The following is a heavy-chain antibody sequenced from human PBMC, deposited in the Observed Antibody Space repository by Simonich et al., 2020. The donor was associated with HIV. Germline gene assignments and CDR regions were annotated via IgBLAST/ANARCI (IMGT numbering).Heavy chain of an antibody. CDR3: AREDLRSGSHYRYFDS. J-gene: IGHJ4*02. CDR1: GYTFTGYY. D-gene: IGHD3-3*01. Sequence: QVQLVQSGAEVKKPGASVKVSCKASGYTFTGYYMYWVRQAPGQGLEWMGRINPNSGGTNYAQKFQGRGTMTRDTSISTAYMELSRLRSDDTAVYYCAREDLRSGSHYRYFDSWGQGTLVTVSS. V-gene: IGHV1-2*06. CDR2: INPNSGGT.